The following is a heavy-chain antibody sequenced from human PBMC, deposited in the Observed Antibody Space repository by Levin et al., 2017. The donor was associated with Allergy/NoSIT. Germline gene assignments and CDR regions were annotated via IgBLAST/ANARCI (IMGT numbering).Heavy chain of an antibody. CDR2: ISYDGSNK. CDR3: AKEEVRGVIINAFDI. D-gene: IGHD3-10*01. CDR1: GFTFSSYG. J-gene: IGHJ3*02. V-gene: IGHV3-30*18. Sequence: PGESLKISCAASGFTFSSYGMHWVRQAPGKGLEWVAVISYDGSNKYYADSVKGRFTISRDNSKNTLYLQMNSLRAEDTAVYYCAKEEVRGVIINAFDIWGQGTMVTVSS.